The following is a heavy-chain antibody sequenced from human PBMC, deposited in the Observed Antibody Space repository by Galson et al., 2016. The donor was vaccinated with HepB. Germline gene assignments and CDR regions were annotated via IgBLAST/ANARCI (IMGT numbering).Heavy chain of an antibody. CDR1: GFAFSSFD. J-gene: IGHJ4*02. D-gene: IGHD3-3*01. CDR2: IGTAGDT. V-gene: IGHV3-13*01. CDR3: ARGVGHDFWSSNYGFDY. Sequence: SLRLSCAASGFAFSSFDMHWVRQATGKGLEWVSAIGTAGDTYYPDAVKGRFTISRENAKKSLSLQMNSLRDEDTAVYYCARGVGHDFWSSNYGFDYWGQGILVTFSS.